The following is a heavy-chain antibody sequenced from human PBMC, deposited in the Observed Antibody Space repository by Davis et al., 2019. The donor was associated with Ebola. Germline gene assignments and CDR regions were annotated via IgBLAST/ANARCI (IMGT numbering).Heavy chain of an antibody. V-gene: IGHV3-33*08. CDR2: IWYDGSNE. Sequence: GESLKISCAASGFTFSSYWMSWVRQAPGKGLEWVALIWYDGSNEFYADSVKGRFTISRDNSRNTLYLQMNSLRAEDTAIYYCARGDAYIPFDYWGQGTLVTVSS. CDR1: GFTFSSYW. D-gene: IGHD5-24*01. CDR3: ARGDAYIPFDY. J-gene: IGHJ4*02.